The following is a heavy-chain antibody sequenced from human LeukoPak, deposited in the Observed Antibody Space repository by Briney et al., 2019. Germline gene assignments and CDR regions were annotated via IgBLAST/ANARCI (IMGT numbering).Heavy chain of an antibody. CDR3: AREDSSGWKYYYYYYMDV. Sequence: PGGSLRLSCAARGFTFSSYGMHWVRQAPGKGLGWVAFIRYDGSNKYYADSVKGRFSISRDNDKNSLYLQMNSLRAEDTAVYYCAREDSSGWKYYYYYYMDVWGKGTTVTVSS. CDR2: IRYDGSNK. CDR1: GFTFSSYG. V-gene: IGHV3-30*02. J-gene: IGHJ6*03. D-gene: IGHD6-19*01.